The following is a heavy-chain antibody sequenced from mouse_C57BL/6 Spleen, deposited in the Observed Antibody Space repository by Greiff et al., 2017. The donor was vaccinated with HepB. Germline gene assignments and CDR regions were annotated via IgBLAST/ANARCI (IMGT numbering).Heavy chain of an antibody. CDR1: GYSITSGYD. V-gene: IGHV3-1*01. Sequence: EVKLQESGPGMVKPSQSLSLTCTVTGYSITSGYDWHWIRHFPGNKLEWMGYISYSGSTNYNPSLKSRISITHDTSKNHFFLKLNSVTTEDTATYYCARDDYGSGWFAYWGQGTLVTVSA. CDR2: ISYSGST. J-gene: IGHJ3*01. CDR3: ARDDYGSGWFAY. D-gene: IGHD1-1*01.